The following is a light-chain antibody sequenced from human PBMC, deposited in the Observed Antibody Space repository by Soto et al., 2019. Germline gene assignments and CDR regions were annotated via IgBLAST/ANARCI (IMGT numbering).Light chain of an antibody. CDR3: QQYNSYPYT. V-gene: IGKV1-5*03. J-gene: IGKJ2*01. CDR1: QSISNW. Sequence: DIQMTQSPSTLSASIGDRVTITCRASQSISNWLAWYQQKPGKAPKVLIYKASSLESGVPSTLSGSGSGTEFTLTISSLQPDDFAIYFCQQYNSYPYTFGQGTKLQIK. CDR2: KAS.